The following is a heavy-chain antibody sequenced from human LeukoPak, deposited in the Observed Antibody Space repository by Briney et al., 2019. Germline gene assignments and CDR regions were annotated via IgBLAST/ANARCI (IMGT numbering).Heavy chain of an antibody. D-gene: IGHD1-26*01. J-gene: IGHJ4*02. CDR2: ISVSSSTI. CDR3: AKVKGVGAAPFDY. CDR1: GFTFSSYS. Sequence: GGSLRLSCGASGFTFSSYSMNWVRRAPGKGLEWVSYISVSSSTIYYADSVKGRFTISRDNAKNSLYLQMNSLRDEDTAVYYCAKVKGVGAAPFDYWGQGTLVTVSS. V-gene: IGHV3-48*02.